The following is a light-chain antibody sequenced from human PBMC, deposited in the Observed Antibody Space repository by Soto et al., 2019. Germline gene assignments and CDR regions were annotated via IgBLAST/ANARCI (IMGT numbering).Light chain of an antibody. Sequence: EIVLTQSPATLSLSPGERATLSCRASQGVSSYLAWYQQKPGQAPRLLIYDASNRATGIPARFSGRGPGTDFTLTLSSLEPEDFAVYYCQQRSNWRVLTFGGGTKVEIK. CDR2: DAS. CDR3: QQRSNWRVLT. CDR1: QGVSSY. V-gene: IGKV3D-11*01. J-gene: IGKJ4*01.